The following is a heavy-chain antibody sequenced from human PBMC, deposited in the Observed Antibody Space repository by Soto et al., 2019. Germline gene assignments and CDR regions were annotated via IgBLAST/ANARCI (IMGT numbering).Heavy chain of an antibody. Sequence: ASVKVSCKASGYTFTGYYMHWVRQAPGQGLEWMGWINPNSGGTNYAQKFQGWVTMTRDTSISTAYMELSRLRSDDTAVYYCARGTVSWFGELSHYVMDVWGQGTTVTVSS. J-gene: IGHJ6*02. CDR1: GYTFTGYY. V-gene: IGHV1-2*04. D-gene: IGHD3-10*01. CDR3: ARGTVSWFGELSHYVMDV. CDR2: INPNSGGT.